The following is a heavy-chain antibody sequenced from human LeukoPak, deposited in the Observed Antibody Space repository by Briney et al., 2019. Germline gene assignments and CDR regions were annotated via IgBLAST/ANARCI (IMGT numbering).Heavy chain of an antibody. CDR2: ISVGPT. CDR3: AKEPTSTASWYVDS. V-gene: IGHV3-23*01. D-gene: IGHD6-13*01. Sequence: GGSLRLSCVASGFSFSNYAMGWVRQAPEKGLEWVAAISVGPTYYADSAKGRFTISRDNSKNMVYLQMSSLRAEDTAVYYCAKEPTSTASWYVDSWGQGTLVTVSS. J-gene: IGHJ4*02. CDR1: GFSFSNYA.